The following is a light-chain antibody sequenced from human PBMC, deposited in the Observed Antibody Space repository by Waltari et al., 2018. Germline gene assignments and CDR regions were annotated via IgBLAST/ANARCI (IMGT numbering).Light chain of an antibody. Sequence: TCRASQGISSYLAWYQQKPGKATKLLIYAASTLQSGVPSRFSGSGSGTDFTLTISCLQSEDFATYYCQQYYSYPWTFGQGTKVEIK. J-gene: IGKJ1*01. V-gene: IGKV1-8*01. CDR2: AAS. CDR1: QGISSY. CDR3: QQYYSYPWT.